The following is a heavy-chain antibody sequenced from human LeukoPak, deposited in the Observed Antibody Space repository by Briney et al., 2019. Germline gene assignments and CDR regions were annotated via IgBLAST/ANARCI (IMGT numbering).Heavy chain of an antibody. Sequence: PSETLSLTCAVYGGSFSGYYWSWIRQPPGKGLEWIGEINHSASTNYNPSLKSRVTISVDTSKNQFSLKLSSVTAADTAVYYCASLRGHDAFDIWGEGTMVTVSS. CDR2: INHSAST. CDR3: ASLRGHDAFDI. CDR1: GGSFSGYY. D-gene: IGHD3-10*01. J-gene: IGHJ3*02. V-gene: IGHV4-34*01.